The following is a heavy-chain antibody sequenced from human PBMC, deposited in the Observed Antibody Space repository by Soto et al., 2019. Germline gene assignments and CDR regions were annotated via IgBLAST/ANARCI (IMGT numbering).Heavy chain of an antibody. V-gene: IGHV4-31*03. Sequence: SETLSLTCTVSGGSISSGGYYWSWIRQHPGKGLEWIGYIYYSGSTYYNPSLKSRVTISVDTSKNQFSLKLSSVTAADTAVYYCARVISDSSGYYLDYWGQGTLVTV. D-gene: IGHD3-22*01. CDR1: GGSISSGGYY. CDR2: IYYSGST. CDR3: ARVISDSSGYYLDY. J-gene: IGHJ4*02.